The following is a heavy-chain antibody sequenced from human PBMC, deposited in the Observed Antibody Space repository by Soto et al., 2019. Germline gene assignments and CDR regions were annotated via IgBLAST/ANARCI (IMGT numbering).Heavy chain of an antibody. CDR3: AKDIGSYYDSSGYIDY. CDR2: ISGSGGST. CDR1: GFTFSSYA. V-gene: IGHV3-23*01. D-gene: IGHD3-22*01. Sequence: EVQLLESGGGLVQPGGSLRLSCAASGFTFSSYAMSWVRQAPGKGLEWVSAISGSGGSTYYADSVKGRFTISRDNSKNTLYLQMNSLRAEDTAVYYCAKDIGSYYDSSGYIDYWGQGTLVTVSS. J-gene: IGHJ4*02.